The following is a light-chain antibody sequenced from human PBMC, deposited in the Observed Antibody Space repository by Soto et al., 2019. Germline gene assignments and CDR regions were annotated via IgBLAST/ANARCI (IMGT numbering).Light chain of an antibody. Sequence: EIVLTQSPATLSSFPGDRVTLSCRASQYINTRLAWYQHRPGQAPRLLIYGASKRATGIPDRFSGSGSGTDFTPTISRLEPEDFAVYCCQQYGSSPRTFGQGTKVDIK. CDR2: GAS. CDR3: QQYGSSPRT. V-gene: IGKV3-20*01. CDR1: QYINTR. J-gene: IGKJ1*01.